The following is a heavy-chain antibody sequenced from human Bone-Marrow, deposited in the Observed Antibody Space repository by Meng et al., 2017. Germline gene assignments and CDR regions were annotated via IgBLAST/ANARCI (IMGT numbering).Heavy chain of an antibody. CDR2: INWNGGST. V-gene: IGHV3-20*04. Sequence: EGRVVECGGGVVQAGTFLRLCCAASGVIFSVYGMSWVRQAPGKGLEWVSGINWNGGSTGYADSVKGRFTIARDNAKNSMYLQMNSLRAEDTAVYYCASGQKWELLLFDYWGQGTLVTVSS. CDR1: GVIFSVYG. D-gene: IGHD1-26*01. J-gene: IGHJ4*02. CDR3: ASGQKWELLLFDY.